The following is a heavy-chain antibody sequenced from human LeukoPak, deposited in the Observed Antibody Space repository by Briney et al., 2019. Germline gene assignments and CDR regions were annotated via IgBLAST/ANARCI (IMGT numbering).Heavy chain of an antibody. J-gene: IGHJ5*02. V-gene: IGHV4-34*01. CDR1: GESFSGYY. D-gene: IGHD2-15*01. CDR2: INHSGST. CDR3: ARGKRATGLHSWFDP. Sequence: SETLSPTCAVDGESFSGYYWSWIRQPPGKGLEWIGEINHSGSTNYNPSLKSRVTISVDTSKNQFSLKLSSVTAADTAVYYCARGKRATGLHSWFDPWGQGTLVTVSS.